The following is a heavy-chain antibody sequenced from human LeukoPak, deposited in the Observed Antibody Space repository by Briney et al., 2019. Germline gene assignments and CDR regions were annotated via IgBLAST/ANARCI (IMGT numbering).Heavy chain of an antibody. V-gene: IGHV4-38-2*01. J-gene: IGHJ5*02. CDR3: ARDLRITIFGVVISNWFDP. CDR1: GYSISSGYY. D-gene: IGHD3-3*01. CDR2: IYHSGST. Sequence: SETLSLTCAVSGYSISSGYYWGWIRQPPGKGLEWIGSIYHSGSTNYNPSLKSRVTISVDTSKNQFSLKLSSVTAADTAVCYCARDLRITIFGVVISNWFDPWGQGTLVTVSS.